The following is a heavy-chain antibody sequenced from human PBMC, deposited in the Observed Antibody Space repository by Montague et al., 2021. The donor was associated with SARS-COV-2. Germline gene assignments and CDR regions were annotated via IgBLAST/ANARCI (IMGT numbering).Heavy chain of an antibody. CDR1: GDSISSYL. J-gene: IGHJ4*02. CDR3: ARGRVEITMIAVVFTGGIYYFDY. CDR2: IWTSGST. D-gene: IGHD3-22*01. Sequence: SETLSLTCTVSGDSISSYLWNWVRQPAGKGLEWIGRIWTSGSTNYNPSLKSRVTVSVDTSKNQFSLSLTSVTAADTAVYYCARGRVEITMIAVVFTGGIYYFDYWGRGTLVTVSS. V-gene: IGHV4-4*07.